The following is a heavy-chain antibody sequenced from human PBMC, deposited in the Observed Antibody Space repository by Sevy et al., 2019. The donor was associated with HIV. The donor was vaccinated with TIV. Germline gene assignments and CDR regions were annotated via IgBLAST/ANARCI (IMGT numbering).Heavy chain of an antibody. Sequence: ASVKVSCKASGGSFSNFPVSWVRQAPGQGLEWMGMIISKFGTTDYAQKFQGRVTITADESTTTAHMELTSLRSEDTAVYYCAREIPDYVSGYYSVDAFDIWGQGTKVTVSS. V-gene: IGHV1-69*13. CDR1: GGSFSNFP. J-gene: IGHJ3*02. D-gene: IGHD3-22*01. CDR2: IISKFGTT. CDR3: AREIPDYVSGYYSVDAFDI.